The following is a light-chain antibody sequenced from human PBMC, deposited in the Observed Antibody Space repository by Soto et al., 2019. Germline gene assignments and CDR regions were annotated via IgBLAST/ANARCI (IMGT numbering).Light chain of an antibody. CDR3: QQYGSLPRT. CDR2: GAS. J-gene: IGKJ1*01. V-gene: IGKV3-20*01. Sequence: EIVLTQSPGTLSLSPGERATLSCRASQSVTSSYFAWYQQKPGQAPRLLIYGASRRATGISERFSGSGSGTDFTLTISRLEPEDFAVYYCQQYGSLPRTFG. CDR1: QSVTSSY.